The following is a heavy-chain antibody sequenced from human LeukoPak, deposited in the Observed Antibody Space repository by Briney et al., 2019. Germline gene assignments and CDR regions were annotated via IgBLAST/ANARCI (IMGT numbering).Heavy chain of an antibody. CDR1: GFTFTTYA. J-gene: IGHJ4*02. D-gene: IGHD4-11*01. V-gene: IGHV3-23*01. CDR2: ISASGGST. CDR3: ARDSDSNPEGVFDY. Sequence: PGGSLRLSCATSGFTFTTYAMSWVRQAPGKGLEWVSVISASGGSTYYADSVKGRFTISRDNSKNTLYLQMNSLRAEDTAVYYCARDSDSNPEGVFDYWGQGTLVTVSS.